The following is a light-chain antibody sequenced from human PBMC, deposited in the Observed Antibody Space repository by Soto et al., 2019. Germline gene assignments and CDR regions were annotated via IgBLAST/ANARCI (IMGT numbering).Light chain of an antibody. CDR3: SSYTSSIFYV. J-gene: IGLJ1*01. CDR1: SRDVGGYNY. Sequence: QSVLTQPASVTGSPGQSITISCTVTSRDVGGYNYVSWYQQHPGKATKLMIYDVSNRPSAVSNRFSGSKSGNTASLTISGLQAEDEADYYCSSYTSSIFYVFGTGTKVTVL. CDR2: DVS. V-gene: IGLV2-14*01.